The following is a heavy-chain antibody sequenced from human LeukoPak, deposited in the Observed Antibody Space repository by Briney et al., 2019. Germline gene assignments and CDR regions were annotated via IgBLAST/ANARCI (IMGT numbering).Heavy chain of an antibody. V-gene: IGHV4-39*01. Sequence: SETLSLTCTVSGASITSSSYYWGWIRQAPGKGLEWIGNMDYSGTTYYSPYLNSRVIISVDTSKNKFSLELKSVTAADTAVYYRARMVHNFDDVWGSYRSTGFDYWGQGALVTVSS. CDR2: MDYSGTT. CDR1: GASITSSSYY. CDR3: ARMVHNFDDVWGSYRSTGFDY. J-gene: IGHJ4*02. D-gene: IGHD3-16*02.